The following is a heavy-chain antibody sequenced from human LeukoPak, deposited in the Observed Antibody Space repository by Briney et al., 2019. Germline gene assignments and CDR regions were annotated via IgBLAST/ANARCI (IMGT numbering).Heavy chain of an antibody. CDR2: INPSGGST. J-gene: IGHJ5*02. CDR1: GYTFTSYY. D-gene: IGHD3-22*01. CDR3: ATGDYYDSSGYRWFDP. V-gene: IGHV1-46*01. Sequence: ASVKVSCKASGYTFTSYYMHWVRQAPGQGLEWMGIINPSGGSTNYAQKFQGRVTMTRDMSTSTVYMELSSLRSEDTAVYYCATGDYYDSSGYRWFDPWGQGTLVTVSS.